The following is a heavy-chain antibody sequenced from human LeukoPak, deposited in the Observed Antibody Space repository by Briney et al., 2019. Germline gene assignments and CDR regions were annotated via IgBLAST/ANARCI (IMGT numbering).Heavy chain of an antibody. J-gene: IGHJ6*02. CDR3: ARVGLSGGIYPYYYYYYGMDV. Sequence: GGSLRLSCAASGFTFSSYSMNWVRQAPGKGLEWVSSISGSSIYIYYADSVKGRFTISRDNPKNSLYLQMNSLRAEDTAVYYCARVGLSGGIYPYYYYYYGMDVWGQGTRVTVSS. V-gene: IGHV3-21*01. CDR1: GFTFSSYS. CDR2: ISGSSIYI. D-gene: IGHD1-26*01.